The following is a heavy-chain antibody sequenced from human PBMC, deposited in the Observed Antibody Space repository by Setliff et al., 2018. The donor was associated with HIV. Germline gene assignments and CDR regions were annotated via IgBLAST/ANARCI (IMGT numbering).Heavy chain of an antibody. D-gene: IGHD3-10*01. Sequence: SETLSLTCTVSGGPISSHYWSWIRQPPGKGLEWIGYIYYSGFTNYNPSLKSRVTISIDTSKNQCSLKLRAVTAADTAMYDCARQGLTMNRGVPAPILYYVDYWGPGILVTVS. CDR3: ARQGLTMNRGVPAPILYYVDY. J-gene: IGHJ4*02. CDR2: IYYSGFT. CDR1: GGPISSHY. V-gene: IGHV4-59*11.